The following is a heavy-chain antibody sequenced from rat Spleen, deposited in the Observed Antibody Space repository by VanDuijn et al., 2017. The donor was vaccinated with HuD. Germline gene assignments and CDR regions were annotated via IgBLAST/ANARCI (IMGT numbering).Heavy chain of an antibody. CDR1: GFSLTINC. CDR2: ISTGGNT. D-gene: IGHD1-4*01. CDR3: GRERVPGFAFYFDY. J-gene: IGHJ3*01. Sequence: QVQLKESGPGLVQPSQTLSLTCTVSGFSLTINCVSWVRQPPGKGLEWIAAISTGGNTYYNSGLKTRLGISRDTSKSQVFLKMNSLQTEDTAIYFCGRERVPGFAFYFDYWGQGTLVTVSS. V-gene: IGHV2S12*01.